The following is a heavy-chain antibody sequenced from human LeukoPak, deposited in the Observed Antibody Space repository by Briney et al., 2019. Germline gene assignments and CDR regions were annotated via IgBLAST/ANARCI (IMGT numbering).Heavy chain of an antibody. V-gene: IGHV4-39*01. CDR2: IYYSGST. CDR1: GGSMSSRYYY. Sequence: PSETLSLTCTVSGGSMSSRYYYWGWIRQPPGKGLEWIGSIYYSGSTYHNPSLKSRVTISVDTSKNQFSLKLSSVTAADTAVYYCARRDQGIYYYGMDVWGQGTTVTVSS. J-gene: IGHJ6*02. D-gene: IGHD2-21*02. CDR3: ARRDQGIYYYGMDV.